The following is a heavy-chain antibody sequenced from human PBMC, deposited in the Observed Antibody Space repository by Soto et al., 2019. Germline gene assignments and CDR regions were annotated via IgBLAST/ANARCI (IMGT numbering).Heavy chain of an antibody. CDR2: IYYSGTT. D-gene: IGHD3-16*01. Sequence: QLQLQESGPGLVKPSETLSLTCTVSGGSISSSGYYWGWIRQPPGKGLEWIGSIYYSGTTYYNPSLESRVTSSVDTSMNQFSLRLSSVTAADKAVYYWATYGGEWGQGTLVTVSS. J-gene: IGHJ4*02. CDR1: GGSISSSGYY. V-gene: IGHV4-39*01. CDR3: ATYGGE.